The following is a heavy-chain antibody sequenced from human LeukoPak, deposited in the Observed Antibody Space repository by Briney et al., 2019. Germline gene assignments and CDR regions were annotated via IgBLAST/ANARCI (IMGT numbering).Heavy chain of an antibody. CDR2: IWYDGSNK. CDR3: ARERFLEWLTNYYYYGMDV. V-gene: IGHV3-33*01. CDR1: GFTFSSYG. Sequence: GRSLRLSCAASGFTFSSYGMHWVRQAPGKGLEWEAVIWYDGSNKYYADSVKGRFTISRDNSKNTLYLQMNSLRAEDTAVYYCARERFLEWLTNYYYYGMDVWGQGTTVTVSS. D-gene: IGHD3-3*01. J-gene: IGHJ6*02.